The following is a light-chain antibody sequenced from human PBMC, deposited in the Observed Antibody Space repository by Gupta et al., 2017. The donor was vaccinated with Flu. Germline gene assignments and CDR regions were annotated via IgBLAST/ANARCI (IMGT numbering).Light chain of an antibody. CDR3: QSYDSSLSGYV. V-gene: IGLV1-40*01. CDR1: SSNIGAGYD. Sequence: QSVLTQPPSVSGAPGQRVTLSCTVSSSNIGAGYDVHWYQQLPGTAPKLLIYGNSNRPSGVPDRFSGSKSVTSASLAITGLQAEDEADYYCQSYDSSLSGYVFGTGTKVTVL. CDR2: GNS. J-gene: IGLJ1*01.